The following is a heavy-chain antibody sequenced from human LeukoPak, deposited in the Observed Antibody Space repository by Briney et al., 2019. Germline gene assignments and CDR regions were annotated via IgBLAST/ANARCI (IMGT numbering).Heavy chain of an antibody. V-gene: IGHV4-59*01. D-gene: IGHD3/OR15-3a*01. CDR3: ARDGPRSWFDP. J-gene: IGHJ5*02. CDR2: IYYSGST. CDR1: GGSISSYY. Sequence: SETLSLTCTVSGGSISSYYWSWIRQPPGKGLEGIGYIYYSGSTNYNPSLKSRVTISVDTSKNQFSLKLSSVTAADTAVYYCARDGPRSWFDPWGQGTLVTVSS.